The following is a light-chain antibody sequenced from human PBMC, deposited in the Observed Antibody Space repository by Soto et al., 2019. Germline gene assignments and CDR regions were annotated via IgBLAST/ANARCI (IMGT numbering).Light chain of an antibody. CDR1: QSPNNW. J-gene: IGKJ4*01. V-gene: IGKV1-5*01. CDR3: QQYKSFSLT. CDR2: DVS. Sequence: DSQLTQYPSTLSASVGERVTITCRASQSPNNWMAWYQQKSGKAPKLLIYDVSTLASGVPSRFSGSVSGTECALTISSLQPDDSATYYCQQYKSFSLTFGGGTRVEVK.